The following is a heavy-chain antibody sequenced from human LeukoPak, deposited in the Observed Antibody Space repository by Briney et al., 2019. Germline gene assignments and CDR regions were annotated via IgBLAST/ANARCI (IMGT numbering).Heavy chain of an antibody. J-gene: IGHJ4*02. V-gene: IGHV3-30-3*01. D-gene: IGHD6-6*01. CDR3: ARDRSTQLYGPLDY. CDR2: ISYDGSNK. CDR1: GFTFSSYA. Sequence: GGSLRLSCAASGFTFSSYAMHWVRQAPDKGLEWVAVISYDGSNKYYADSVKGRFTISRDNSKNTLYLQMNSLRAEDTAVYYCARDRSTQLYGPLDYWGQGTLVTVSS.